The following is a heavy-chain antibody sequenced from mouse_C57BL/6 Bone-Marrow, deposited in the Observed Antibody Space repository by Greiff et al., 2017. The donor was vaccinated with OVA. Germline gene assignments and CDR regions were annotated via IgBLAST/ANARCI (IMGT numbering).Heavy chain of an antibody. J-gene: IGHJ2*01. Sequence: EVMLVESEGGLVQPGSSMKLSCTASGFTFSDYYMAWVRQVPEKGLEWVANINYDGSSTYYLDSLKSRFIISRDNAKNILYLQMSSLKSEDTATYYCARGGTTVVSFDYWGQGTTLTVSS. V-gene: IGHV5-16*01. CDR2: INYDGSST. D-gene: IGHD1-1*01. CDR3: ARGGTTVVSFDY. CDR1: GFTFSDYY.